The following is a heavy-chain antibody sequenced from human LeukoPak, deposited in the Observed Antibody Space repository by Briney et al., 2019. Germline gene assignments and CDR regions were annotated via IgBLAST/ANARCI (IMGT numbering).Heavy chain of an antibody. CDR3: AMLYCSAGSCYTGLGNAFDI. V-gene: IGHV3-74*01. CDR1: GFTFSTYW. J-gene: IGHJ3*02. D-gene: IGHD2-15*01. Sequence: GGSLRLSCAASGFTFSTYWMHWVRQDPGKGLVWVSRISSDASITSYADPVKGRFTISRDNAKNTLYLQMNSLRAEDTAVYYCAMLYCSAGSCYTGLGNAFDIWGQGTMVTVSS. CDR2: ISSDASIT.